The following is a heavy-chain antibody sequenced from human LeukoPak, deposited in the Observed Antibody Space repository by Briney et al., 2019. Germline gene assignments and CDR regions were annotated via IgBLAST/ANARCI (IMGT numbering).Heavy chain of an antibody. CDR2: VYPSAGTS. Sequence: GASVKVSCKASGYIFTSYYMHGVRQAPGQGLEWLGVVYPSAGTSDPAQRFRARITLSDDTSTSTAYMELRSLKSEDTAIYFCVREYHGGYFDFWGQGTLVTVSS. CDR3: VREYHGGYFDF. V-gene: IGHV1-46*03. D-gene: IGHD3-16*01. CDR1: GYIFTSYY. J-gene: IGHJ4*02.